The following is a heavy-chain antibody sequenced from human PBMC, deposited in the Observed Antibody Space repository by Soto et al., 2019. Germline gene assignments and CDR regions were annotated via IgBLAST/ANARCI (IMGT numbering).Heavy chain of an antibody. CDR1: GGTLTSYA. V-gene: IGHV1-18*01. CDR2: ISAYNGNT. CDR3: ARDYYSSSWYWFDP. J-gene: IGHJ5*02. Sequence: ASVKVSFQASGGTLTSYAISWVRQAPGQGLEWMGWISAYNGNTNYAQKLQGRVTMTTDTSTSTAYMELRSLRSDDTAVYYCARDYYSSSWYWFDPWGQGTLVTVSS. D-gene: IGHD6-13*01.